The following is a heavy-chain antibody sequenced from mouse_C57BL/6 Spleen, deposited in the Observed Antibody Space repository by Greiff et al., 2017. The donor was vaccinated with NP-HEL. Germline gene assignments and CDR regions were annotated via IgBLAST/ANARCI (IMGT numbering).Heavy chain of an antibody. V-gene: IGHV14-3*01. CDR2: IDPANGNT. CDR3: ARQAEAAWAY. Sequence: VQLQQSVAELVRPGASVKLSCTASGFTIKNTYMHWVKQSPEQGLEWIGRIDPANGNTKYAPKFPGKATRTADTSSNTACLQNSSLTAEDTAIYCGARQAEAAWAYWGQGTLVTVSA. J-gene: IGHJ3*01. CDR1: GFTIKNTY. D-gene: IGHD3-2*02.